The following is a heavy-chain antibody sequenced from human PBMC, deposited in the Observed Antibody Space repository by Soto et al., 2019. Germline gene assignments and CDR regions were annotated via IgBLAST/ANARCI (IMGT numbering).Heavy chain of an antibody. V-gene: IGHV1-69*02. CDR3: ARGDYYCSGKGDY. CDR2: IIPILGIA. Sequence: QVQLVQSGAEVKKPGSSVKVSCKASGGTFSSYTISWVRQAPGQGLEWMGRIIPILGIANYAQKFQGRVTITADKSTSTAYMELSSLRSEDTAVYYCARGDYYCSGKGDYWGQGTLVTVSS. D-gene: IGHD3-10*01. CDR1: GGTFSSYT. J-gene: IGHJ4*02.